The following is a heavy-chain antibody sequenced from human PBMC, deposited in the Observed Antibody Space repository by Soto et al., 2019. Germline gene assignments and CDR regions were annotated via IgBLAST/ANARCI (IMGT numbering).Heavy chain of an antibody. CDR3: TRVGGSVSGMDI. V-gene: IGHV3-74*01. J-gene: IGHJ6*02. Sequence: EVQLVESGGGLVQPGGSLRLSCAASGFTFSSYWMHWVRQAPGKGLVWVSRIDNAGSSVRYADSVKGRFTISRDNAKNTLYLRMNSLRAEDTAVYYCTRVGGSVSGMDIRGQGTTVTVSS. CDR2: IDNAGSSV. D-gene: IGHD1-26*01. CDR1: GFTFSSYW.